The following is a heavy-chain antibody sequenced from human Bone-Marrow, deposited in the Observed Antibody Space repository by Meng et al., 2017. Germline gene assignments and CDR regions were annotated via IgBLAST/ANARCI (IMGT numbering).Heavy chain of an antibody. J-gene: IGHJ3*02. CDR2: IYYSGST. CDR1: GGSVSSGSYY. D-gene: IGHD3-22*01. V-gene: IGHV4-61*01. Sequence: SETLSLTCTVSGGSVSSGSYYWSWIRQPPGKGLEWIGYIYYSGSTNYNPSLKSRVTISVDTSKNQFSLKLSSVTAADTAVYYCAREGDSSGLKAFDIWGQETMVTVSS. CDR3: AREGDSSGLKAFDI.